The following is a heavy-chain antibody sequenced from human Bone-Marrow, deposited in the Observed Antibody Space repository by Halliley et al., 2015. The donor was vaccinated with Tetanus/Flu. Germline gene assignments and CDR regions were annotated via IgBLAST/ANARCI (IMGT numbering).Heavy chain of an antibody. V-gene: IGHV3-30*02. J-gene: IGHJ6*02. CDR2: DGGNK. Sequence: DGGNKFYRDSVKGRFPISRDNSKNTVYLQMSSLRVEDTAVYYCAKDIYGSGSYLRSFYGLDVWGQGTAVTVSS. CDR3: AKDIYGSGSYLRSFYGLDV. D-gene: IGHD3-10*01.